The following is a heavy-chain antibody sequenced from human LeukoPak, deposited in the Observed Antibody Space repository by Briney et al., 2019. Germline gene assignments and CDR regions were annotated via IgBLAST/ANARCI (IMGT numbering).Heavy chain of an antibody. Sequence: SETLSLTCTVSGGSISSYYWSWIRQPPGKGLEWIGYIYYSGGTNYNPSLKSRVTISVHTSKNQFSLKLSSVTAADTAIYYCARDFSSSSTVYYYYYMDVWGKGTTVTVSS. V-gene: IGHV4-59*12. CDR2: IYYSGGT. D-gene: IGHD6-6*01. CDR3: ARDFSSSSTVYYYYYMDV. J-gene: IGHJ6*03. CDR1: GGSISSYY.